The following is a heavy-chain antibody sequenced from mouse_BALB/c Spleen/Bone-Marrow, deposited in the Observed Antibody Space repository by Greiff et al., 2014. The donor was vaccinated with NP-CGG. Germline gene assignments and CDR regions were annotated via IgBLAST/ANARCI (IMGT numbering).Heavy chain of an antibody. V-gene: IGHV14-3*02. CDR1: GFNIKDTY. CDR2: IDPANGNT. CDR3: AFYYYGSSLFAY. D-gene: IGHD1-1*01. J-gene: IGHJ3*01. Sequence: VLLQQSGAELVKPGASVKLSCTASGFNIKDTYMHWVKQRPEQGLEWIGRIDPANGNTKYDPKFQGKATITADTSSNTAYLQLSSLTSEDTAVYYCAFYYYGSSLFAYWGQGTLVTVSA.